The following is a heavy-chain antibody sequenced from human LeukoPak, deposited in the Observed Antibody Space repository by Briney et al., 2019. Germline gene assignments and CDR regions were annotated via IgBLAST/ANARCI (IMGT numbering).Heavy chain of an antibody. Sequence: ASVKVSCKASGYTFTSYGISWVRQAPGQGLEWMGWISAYNGNTNYAQKLQGRVTMTTDTSTSTAYMELRSLRSDDTAVYYCARDNDYYDSSGYYLYYMDAWGKGTTVTVSS. V-gene: IGHV1-18*01. J-gene: IGHJ6*03. CDR3: ARDNDYYDSSGYYLYYMDA. CDR2: ISAYNGNT. CDR1: GYTFTSYG. D-gene: IGHD3-22*01.